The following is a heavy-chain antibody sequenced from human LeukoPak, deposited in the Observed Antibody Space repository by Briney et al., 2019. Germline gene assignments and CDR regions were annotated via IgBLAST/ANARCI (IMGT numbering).Heavy chain of an antibody. J-gene: IGHJ4*02. CDR3: ARGDILTGYHDY. V-gene: IGHV4-30-2*01. D-gene: IGHD3-9*01. Sequence: SQTLSLTCAVSGGSISSGGYSWSWIRQPPGKGLEWIGYIYHSGSTYYNPSLKSRVTISVDRSKNPFSLKLSSVTAADTAVYYCARGDILTGYHDYWGQGTLVTVSS. CDR2: IYHSGST. CDR1: GGSISSGGYS.